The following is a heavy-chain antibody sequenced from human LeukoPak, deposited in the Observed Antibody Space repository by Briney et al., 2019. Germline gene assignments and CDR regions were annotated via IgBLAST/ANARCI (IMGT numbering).Heavy chain of an antibody. V-gene: IGHV3-23*01. CDR1: GFTFRNHA. CDR2: ISGSASVI. CDR3: AKTSGDGYAPITFDY. Sequence: GGSLRLSCEASGFTFRNHAMSWVRQAPGKGLEWVSAISGSASVIYYADSVRGRFTISRDNSKNTLFLQMNSLRAEDTAVYYCAKTSGDGYAPITFDYWGQGTRVTVSS. D-gene: IGHD2-15*01. J-gene: IGHJ4*02.